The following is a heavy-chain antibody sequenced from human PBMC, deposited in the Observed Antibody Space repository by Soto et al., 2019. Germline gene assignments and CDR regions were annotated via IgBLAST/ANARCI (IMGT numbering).Heavy chain of an antibody. V-gene: IGHV4-59*11. J-gene: IGHJ5*02. Sequence: SETLSLTCTVSGGSISSLYWSWLRQPPGKGLEWIGYVYYSGGTNYNPSLKNRVSISVATSKNHISLTLSFVTAADTAADYSKRVAHPDSTVFGPRGQGALVTVSS. CDR2: VYYSGGT. D-gene: IGHD4-4*01. CDR1: GGSISSLY. CDR3: KRVAHPDSTVFGP.